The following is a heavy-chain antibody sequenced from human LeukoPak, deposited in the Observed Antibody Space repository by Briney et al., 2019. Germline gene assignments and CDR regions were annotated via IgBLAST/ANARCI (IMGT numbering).Heavy chain of an antibody. CDR3: ARDLQWALGY. CDR1: GYTFTSYG. V-gene: IGHV1-18*01. Sequence: GASVKVSCKASGYTFTSYGITWVRQAPGQGLEWMGWISAYNGNTNYAQKFQDRVTMTTDTSTTTVYMELRSLRSDDTAVYYCARDLQWALGYWGQGTLVTVSS. J-gene: IGHJ4*02. D-gene: IGHD6-19*01. CDR2: ISAYNGNT.